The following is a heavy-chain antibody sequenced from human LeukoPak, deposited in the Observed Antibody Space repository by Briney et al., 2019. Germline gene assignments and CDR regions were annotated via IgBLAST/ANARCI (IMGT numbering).Heavy chain of an antibody. V-gene: IGHV3-53*01. J-gene: IGHJ4*02. Sequence: GGSLRLSCAASGFTVSSTYMSWVRQAPGKGLEWVSLIYSGGTTYYADSVKGRFTISRDNSKNTLCLQINSLRAEDTAVYFCARGTSGWYTLDYWGQGTLVTVSS. CDR3: ARGTSGWYTLDY. CDR1: GFTVSSTY. CDR2: IYSGGTT. D-gene: IGHD6-19*01.